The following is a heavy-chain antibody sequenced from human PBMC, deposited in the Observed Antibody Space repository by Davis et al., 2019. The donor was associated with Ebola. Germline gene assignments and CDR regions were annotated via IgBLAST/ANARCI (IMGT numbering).Heavy chain of an antibody. CDR1: GNSFSDYY. CDR2: ISYDGSNK. Sequence: SCKASGNSFSDYYMHWVRQAPGKGLEWVAVISYDGSNKYYADSVKGRFTISRDNSKNTLYLQMNSLRAEDTAVYYCAREEYCSSTSCFIYYYYGMDVWGKGTTVTVSS. V-gene: IGHV3-30-3*01. J-gene: IGHJ6*04. CDR3: AREEYCSSTSCFIYYYYGMDV. D-gene: IGHD2-2*01.